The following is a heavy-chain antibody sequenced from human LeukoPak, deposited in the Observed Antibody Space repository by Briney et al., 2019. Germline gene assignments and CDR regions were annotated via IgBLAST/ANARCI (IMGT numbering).Heavy chain of an antibody. Sequence: ASVKVSCKASGYTFTSYDINWVRQATGQGLEWMGWMNPNSGGTNYAQKFQGRVTMTRDTSISTAYMELSRLRSDDTAVYYCARGFGYGDYYQHWGQGTLVTVSS. J-gene: IGHJ1*01. D-gene: IGHD3-10*01. CDR2: MNPNSGGT. V-gene: IGHV1-2*02. CDR1: GYTFTSYD. CDR3: ARGFGYGDYYQH.